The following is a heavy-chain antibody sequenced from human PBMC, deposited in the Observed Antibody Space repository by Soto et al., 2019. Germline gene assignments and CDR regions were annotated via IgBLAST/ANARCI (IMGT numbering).Heavy chain of an antibody. J-gene: IGHJ6*02. Sequence: PGGSLRLSCAASGFTVSSFAMSWVRQAPGKGLEWVSAVSGNGGTTYHADSVKGRSTISRDNSKNTLYLQMSSLRAEDTALYYCAKDGAYDSSGYYYPGRSKTFYGVDVWGRGTTVTVSS. V-gene: IGHV3-23*01. CDR2: VSGNGGTT. CDR1: GFTVSSFA. CDR3: AKDGAYDSSGYYYPGRSKTFYGVDV. D-gene: IGHD3-22*01.